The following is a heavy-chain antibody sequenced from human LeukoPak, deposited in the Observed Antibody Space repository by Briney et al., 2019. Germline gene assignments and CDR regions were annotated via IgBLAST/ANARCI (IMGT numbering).Heavy chain of an antibody. V-gene: IGHV4-59*01. CDR1: GGSIRSSY. D-gene: IGHD5-12*01. Sequence: SETLCLTCTVSGGSIRSSYWSWIRQPPGKGLEWIGYMYYSGSTKYNPSLKSRVTMSVDTSQNQFSLKLSSVTAADTAVYHCARVSVSGYGYYYFDYWGQGTLVTVSS. CDR3: ARVSVSGYGYYYFDY. CDR2: MYYSGST. J-gene: IGHJ4*02.